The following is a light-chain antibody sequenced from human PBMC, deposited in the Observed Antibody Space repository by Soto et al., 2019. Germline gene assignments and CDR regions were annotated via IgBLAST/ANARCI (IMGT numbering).Light chain of an antibody. CDR3: QQCDNYPPFT. CDR1: QDINNF. CDR2: AAS. Sequence: DILMTQSPSSLSAPVGDRVTITCRASQDINNFLAWFQQQRGKAPKSLIYAASSLQSGVPSKFSGSGSGTGFTLTISSLQPEDFAPYYCQQCDNYPPFTFGPWTKLEI. J-gene: IGKJ3*01. V-gene: IGKV1-16*02.